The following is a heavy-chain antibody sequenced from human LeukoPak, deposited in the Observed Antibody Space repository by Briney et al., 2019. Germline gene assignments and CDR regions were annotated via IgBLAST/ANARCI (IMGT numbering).Heavy chain of an antibody. CDR1: GFTFSSYG. Sequence: GGSLRLSCAASGFTFSSYGMHWARQAPGKGLEWVAVISYDGSNKYYADSVKGRFTISRDNSKNTLYLQMNSLRAEDTAVYYSATHSSSGGFDYWGQGTLVTASS. J-gene: IGHJ4*02. CDR2: ISYDGSNK. V-gene: IGHV3-30*03. D-gene: IGHD6-13*01. CDR3: ATHSSSGGFDY.